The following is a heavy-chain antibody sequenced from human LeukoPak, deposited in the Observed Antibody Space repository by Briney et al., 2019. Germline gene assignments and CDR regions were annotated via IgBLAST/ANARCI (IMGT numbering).Heavy chain of an antibody. CDR3: ARDLGYNHPLYYFDY. D-gene: IGHD5-24*01. V-gene: IGHV1-46*01. CDR2: INPSGGST. J-gene: IGHJ4*02. CDR1: GYTFTSYY. Sequence: ASVKVSCKASGYTFTSYYMHWVRQAPGQGLEWMGIINPSGGSTIYAQKFQGRVTMTRDTSTSTVYMELSSLRSEDTAVYYCARDLGYNHPLYYFDYWGQGTLVTVSS.